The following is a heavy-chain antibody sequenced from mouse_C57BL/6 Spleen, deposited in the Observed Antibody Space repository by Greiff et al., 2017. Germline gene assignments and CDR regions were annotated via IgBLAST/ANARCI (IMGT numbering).Heavy chain of an antibody. CDR1: GFTFSSYA. CDR2: ISDGGSYT. V-gene: IGHV5-4*01. Sequence: EVKLMESGGGLVKPGGSLKLSCAASGFTFSSYAMSWVRQTPEKRLEWVATISDGGSYTYYPDHVKGRFTISRDNAKNNLYLQMSHLKSEDTAMYYCARDKPYYYGSPYWYFDVWGTGTTVTVSS. D-gene: IGHD1-1*01. J-gene: IGHJ1*03. CDR3: ARDKPYYYGSPYWYFDV.